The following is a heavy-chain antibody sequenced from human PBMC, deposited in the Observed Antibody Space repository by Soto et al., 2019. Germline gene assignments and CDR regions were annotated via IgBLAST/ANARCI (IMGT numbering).Heavy chain of an antibody. J-gene: IGHJ6*02. V-gene: IGHV3-53*01. Sequence: EVQLVESGGGLIQPGGSLRLSCAASGFTVSSKYMSWVRQAPGKGLEWVSVIYSGGSTYYADSVKGRFTTSRDNSKNTVYLQMNSLRAEDTAVYYCASKVWTLGGMDVWGQGTTVTVSS. CDR2: IYSGGST. D-gene: IGHD3-16*01. CDR1: GFTVSSKY. CDR3: ASKVWTLGGMDV.